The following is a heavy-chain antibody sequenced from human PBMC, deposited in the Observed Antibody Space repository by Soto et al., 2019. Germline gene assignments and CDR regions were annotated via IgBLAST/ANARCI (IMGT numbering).Heavy chain of an antibody. Sequence: PSETLSLTCTVSGGSITGYYWSWIRQPPGKGPEWIGNIHYSGSTNYNPSLKSRVTISVDTSKNQFSLRLSSVTAAETAVYYCARHSYYSNPLRFDPWGQGTLVNVSS. V-gene: IGHV4-59*08. CDR3: ARHSYYSNPLRFDP. CDR2: IHYSGST. D-gene: IGHD4-4*01. J-gene: IGHJ5*02. CDR1: GGSITGYY.